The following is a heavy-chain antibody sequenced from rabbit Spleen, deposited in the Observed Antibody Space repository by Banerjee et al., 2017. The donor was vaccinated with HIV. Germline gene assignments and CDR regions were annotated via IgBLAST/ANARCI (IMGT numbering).Heavy chain of an antibody. V-gene: IGHV1S45*01. D-gene: IGHD6-1*01. CDR3: VREAGYGGYGDANL. Sequence: QEQLVEYGGDLVQPEGSLTLTCKASGFSFSNKAVMCWVRQAPGKGLEWIACINAVTGKAVYASWAKGRFTFSSDNAQNTVDLQMNSLTAADTATYFCVREAGYGGYGDANLWGPGTLVTVS. CDR2: INAVTGKA. CDR1: GFSFSNKAV. J-gene: IGHJ4*01.